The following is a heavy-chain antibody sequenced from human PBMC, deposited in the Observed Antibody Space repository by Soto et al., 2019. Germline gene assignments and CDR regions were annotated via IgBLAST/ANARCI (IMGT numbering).Heavy chain of an antibody. V-gene: IGHV2-26*04. CDR1: GFSLSNAGLG. Sequence: QVTVKESGPVLVKPTETLTLTCTVSGFSLSNAGLGVSWIRQPPGKALEWLAHIFSNDEKSYSTSLKSRLTIXKXTPKSQVVLTMTNMDPVDTATYYCASTYSTSWYWFDPWGQGTLVTVSS. CDR2: IFSNDEK. CDR3: ASTYSTSWYWFDP. D-gene: IGHD6-13*01. J-gene: IGHJ5*02.